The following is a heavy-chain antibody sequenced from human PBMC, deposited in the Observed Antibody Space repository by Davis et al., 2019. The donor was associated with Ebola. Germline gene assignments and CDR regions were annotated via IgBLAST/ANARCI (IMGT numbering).Heavy chain of an antibody. Sequence: MPSETLSLTCTVPGDSISSPDFYWSWIRQPPGEGLEWIAYICNSGSAYYNPSLKRRVTISLDTSKNQFSLMVTSVTAADTAVYYCARHHARRRSPVPFDIWGQGTMVTVSS. V-gene: IGHV4-30-4*01. CDR2: ICNSGSA. CDR3: ARHHARRRSPVPFDI. CDR1: GDSISSPDFY. D-gene: IGHD2-8*01. J-gene: IGHJ3*02.